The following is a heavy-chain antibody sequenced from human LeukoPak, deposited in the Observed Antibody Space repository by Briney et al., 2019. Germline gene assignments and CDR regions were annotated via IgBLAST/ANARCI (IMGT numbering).Heavy chain of an antibody. Sequence: SEILSLPCTVSGGSNSSYYWSWIRQPPGKALEWIGYIYYSGRTNYNPYLKSLVTISVDPSKNQFSLKMSSVTAADTAVYYCARARYDSSGYGFDYWGQGTLVTVSS. CDR1: GGSNSSYY. CDR3: ARARYDSSGYGFDY. J-gene: IGHJ4*02. V-gene: IGHV4-59*01. CDR2: IYYSGRT. D-gene: IGHD3-22*01.